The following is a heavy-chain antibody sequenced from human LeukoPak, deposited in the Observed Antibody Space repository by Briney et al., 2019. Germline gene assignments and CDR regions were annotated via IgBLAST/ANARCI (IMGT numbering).Heavy chain of an antibody. CDR1: GVSISSGSYY. CDR2: IYTSGST. V-gene: IGHV4-61*02. J-gene: IGHJ4*02. D-gene: IGHD6-13*01. CDR3: ARSAAPGTGFDF. Sequence: PSQTLSLTCTVSGVSISSGSYYWSWIRQPAGKGLEWIGRIYTSGSTNYNPSLKSRVTISVDTSKNQFSLNLSSVTAADTAVYYCARSAAPGTGFDFWGQGTLVTVSS.